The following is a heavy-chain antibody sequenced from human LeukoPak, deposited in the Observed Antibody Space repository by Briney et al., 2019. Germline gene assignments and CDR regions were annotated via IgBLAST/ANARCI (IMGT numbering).Heavy chain of an antibody. CDR3: AKGTFLTAYCGGDY. J-gene: IGHJ4*02. V-gene: IGHV3-23*01. Sequence: GGSLRLSCAASGFTLSSYAMSWVRQAPGKGLEWVSTISGSGGRTYYADSVKGRFTISRDTSKNTLYLQMNSLRAEDTAVYYCAKGTFLTAYCGGDYWGQGTLVTVSS. D-gene: IGHD2-21*01. CDR1: GFTLSSYA. CDR2: ISGSGGRT.